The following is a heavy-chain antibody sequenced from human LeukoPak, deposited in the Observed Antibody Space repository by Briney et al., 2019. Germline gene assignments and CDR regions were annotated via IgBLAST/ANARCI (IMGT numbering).Heavy chain of an antibody. D-gene: IGHD3-22*01. CDR2: ISAYNAYT. CDR3: ARDVLHRIHYDSSAYYPGSSY. Sequence: VSVKVSCKASGYTLTGYYMHWVRQAPGQGLEWMGWISAYNAYTYYAQKLQGRVTMTTDTSTSTAYMELRSLRSDDTAVYYCARDVLHRIHYDSSAYYPGSSYWGQGTLVTVSS. V-gene: IGHV1-18*04. J-gene: IGHJ4*02. CDR1: GYTLTGYY.